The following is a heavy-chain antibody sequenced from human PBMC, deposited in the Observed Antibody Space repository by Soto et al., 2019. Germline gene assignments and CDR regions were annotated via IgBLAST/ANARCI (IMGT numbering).Heavy chain of an antibody. CDR1: GGSISGFY. CDR3: ARWTYCGGDCYWLDF. D-gene: IGHD2-21*02. V-gene: IGHV4-59*01. CDR2: IYYSGSA. J-gene: IGHJ4*02. Sequence: PSETLSLTCTLSGGSISGFYWGWIRQPPGKGLEWIGNIYYSGSANYDPSLRSRVTISLNTSKNQFSLNLNSVTAADTAIYYCARWTYCGGDCYWLDFWGQGTLVTVSS.